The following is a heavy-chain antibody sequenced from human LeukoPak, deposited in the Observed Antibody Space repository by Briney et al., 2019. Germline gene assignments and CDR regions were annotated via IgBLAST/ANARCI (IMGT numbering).Heavy chain of an antibody. J-gene: IGHJ6*03. CDR3: ARVGSSSSWYGSGYYYYMDV. CDR1: GYTFTSYD. V-gene: IGHV1-8*03. Sequence: GASVKVSCKASGYTFTSYDINWVRQATGQGLEWMGWMNPNSGNTGYAQKFQGRVTITRNTSISTAYMELSSLRSEDTAVYYCARVGSSSSWYGSGYYYYMDVWGKGTTVTVSS. D-gene: IGHD6-13*01. CDR2: MNPNSGNT.